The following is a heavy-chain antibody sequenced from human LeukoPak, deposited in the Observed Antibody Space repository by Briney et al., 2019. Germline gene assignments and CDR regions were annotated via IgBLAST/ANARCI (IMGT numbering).Heavy chain of an antibody. CDR1: GFNFDDYG. V-gene: IGHV3-48*01. J-gene: IGHJ4*02. Sequence: GGSLRLSCAASGFNFDDYGMSWVRQAPGKGLEWVSYISSSSSTIYYADSVKGRFTISRDNAKNSLYLQMNSLRAEDTAVYYCAREWFGEWLFWGQGTLVTVSS. D-gene: IGHD3-10*01. CDR3: AREWFGEWLF. CDR2: ISSSSSTI.